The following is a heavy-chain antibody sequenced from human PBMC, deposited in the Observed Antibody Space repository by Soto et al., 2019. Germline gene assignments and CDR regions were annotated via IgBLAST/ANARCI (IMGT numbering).Heavy chain of an antibody. D-gene: IGHD1-20*01. J-gene: IGHJ3*02. Sequence: GGSLRLSCAASGFTFSSYSMNWVRQAPGKGLEGVSSISSSSSYIYYADSVKGRFTISRDNAKNSLYLQMNSLRAEDTAVYYCARYNSFDAFDIWGQGTMVTVSS. V-gene: IGHV3-21*01. CDR3: ARYNSFDAFDI. CDR1: GFTFSSYS. CDR2: ISSSSSYI.